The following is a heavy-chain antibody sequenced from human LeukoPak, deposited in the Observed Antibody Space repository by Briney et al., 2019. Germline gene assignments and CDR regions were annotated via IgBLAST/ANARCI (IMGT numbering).Heavy chain of an antibody. CDR2: ISGSGGST. V-gene: IGHV3-23*01. CDR1: GFTFSSYA. CDR3: ARARIAVAGTFGLFFDY. D-gene: IGHD6-19*01. Sequence: GGSLRLSCAASGFTFSSYAMSWVRQAPGKGLEWVSAISGSGGSTYYADSVKGRFTISRDNSKNTLYLQMNSLRAEDTAVYYCARARIAVAGTFGLFFDYWGQGTLVTVSS. J-gene: IGHJ4*02.